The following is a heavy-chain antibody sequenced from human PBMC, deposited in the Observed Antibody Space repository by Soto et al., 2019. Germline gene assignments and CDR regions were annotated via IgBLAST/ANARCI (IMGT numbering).Heavy chain of an antibody. CDR2: IYYSGST. Sequence: QVQLQESGPGLVKPSQTLSLTCTVSGGSISSGGDYWSWIRQHPGKGLEWIGYIYYSGSTYYNPSLKSRVTISVDTSKNQFSRKLSSVTAADTAVYYCARSMVRGVIGYYYYAMDVWGQGTTVTVSS. CDR1: GGSISSGGDY. J-gene: IGHJ6*02. CDR3: ARSMVRGVIGYYYYAMDV. V-gene: IGHV4-31*03. D-gene: IGHD3-10*01.